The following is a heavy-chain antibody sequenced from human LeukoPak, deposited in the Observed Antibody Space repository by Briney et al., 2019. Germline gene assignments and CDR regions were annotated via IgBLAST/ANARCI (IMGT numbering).Heavy chain of an antibody. CDR2: IYYSGST. CDR3: ARDKKDYYDSSGYYYFAFDI. J-gene: IGHJ3*02. D-gene: IGHD3-22*01. CDR1: GVSIRSYY. V-gene: IGHV4-59*01. Sequence: SETLSLTCTVSGVSIRSYYWSWIRQPPGKGLEWIGDIYYSGSTNYNPSLKSRVTISVDTSKNQFSLKLSSVTAADTAVYYCARDKKDYYDSSGYYYFAFDIWGQGTMVNVSS.